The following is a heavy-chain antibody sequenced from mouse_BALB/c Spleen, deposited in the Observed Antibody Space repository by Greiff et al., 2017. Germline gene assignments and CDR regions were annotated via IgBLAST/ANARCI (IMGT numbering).Heavy chain of an antibody. J-gene: IGHJ2*01. V-gene: IGHV5-17*02. D-gene: IGHD2-14*01. CDR1: GFTFSSFG. Sequence: EVQLQESGGGLVQPGGSRKLSCAASGFTFSSFGMHWVRQAPEKGLEWVAYISSGSSTIYYADTVKGRFTISRDNPKNTLFLQMTSLRSEDTAMYYCAVRRGFDYWGQGTTLTVSS. CDR3: AVRRGFDY. CDR2: ISSGSSTI.